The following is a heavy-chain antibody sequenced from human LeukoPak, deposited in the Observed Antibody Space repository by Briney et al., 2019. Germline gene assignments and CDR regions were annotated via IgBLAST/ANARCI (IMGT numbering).Heavy chain of an antibody. CDR2: IYYRGMT. CDR3: VRGGYSSGWHLDY. CDR1: GGSVTSGGYA. V-gene: IGHV4-30-4*07. Sequence: PSETLSLTCAVSGGSVTSGGYAWSWVRQPPGKGLERIGYIYYRGMTYFNPSLKSRVSISVDTSKNQFSLKLTSVTVADTAVYYCVRGGYSSGWHLDYWGQGTLVTVSS. J-gene: IGHJ4*02. D-gene: IGHD6-19*01.